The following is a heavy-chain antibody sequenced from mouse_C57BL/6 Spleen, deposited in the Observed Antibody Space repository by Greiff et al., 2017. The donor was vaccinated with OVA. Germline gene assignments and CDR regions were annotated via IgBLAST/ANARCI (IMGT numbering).Heavy chain of an antibody. CDR2: FYPGSGSI. CDR1: GYTFTEYT. V-gene: IGHV1-62-2*01. D-gene: IGHD1-1*01. CDR3: ARHELSTTVVSPHWYFDV. J-gene: IGHJ1*03. Sequence: QVQLKQPGAELVKPGASVKLSCKASGYTFTEYTIHWVKQRSGQGLEWIGWFYPGSGSIKYNEKFKDKATLTADKSSSTVYMELSRLTSEDSAVYFCARHELSTTVVSPHWYFDVWGKGTTVTVSS.